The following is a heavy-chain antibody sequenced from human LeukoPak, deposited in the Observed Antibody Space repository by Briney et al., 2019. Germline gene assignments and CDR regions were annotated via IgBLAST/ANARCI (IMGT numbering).Heavy chain of an antibody. Sequence: SETLSLTCIVSGGSISSYYWSWIRQPPGKGLEWIGYIYYSGSTKCNPSLKSRVTISVDTSKNQFSLKLSSVTAADTAVYYCARDGVRYNYGCGSFDPWGQGTLVTVSS. CDR3: ARDGVRYNYGCGSFDP. CDR2: IYYSGST. J-gene: IGHJ5*02. CDR1: GGSISSYY. V-gene: IGHV4-59*01. D-gene: IGHD5-18*01.